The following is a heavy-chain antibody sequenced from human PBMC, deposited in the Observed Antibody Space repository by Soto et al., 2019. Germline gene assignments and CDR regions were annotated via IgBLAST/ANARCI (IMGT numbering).Heavy chain of an antibody. Sequence: QVQLVQSGAEEKKPGASVKVSCKASGYTFTSYAMHWVRQAPGQRLEWMGWINAGNGNTKYSQKFQGRVTITRDTPASTAYMELSSLRSEDTAVYYCARDRSSGYYDGWGQGTLVTVSS. CDR3: ARDRSSGYYDG. J-gene: IGHJ4*02. V-gene: IGHV1-3*05. CDR2: INAGNGNT. CDR1: GYTFTSYA. D-gene: IGHD3-22*01.